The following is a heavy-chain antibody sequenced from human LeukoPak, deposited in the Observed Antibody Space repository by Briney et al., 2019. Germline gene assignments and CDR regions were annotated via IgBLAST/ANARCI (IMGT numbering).Heavy chain of an antibody. J-gene: IGHJ4*02. CDR3: ARGLPYYDYVWGSLDY. CDR2: IYYSGST. Sequence: SETLSLTCTVSGGSISSYYWSWIRQPPGKGLEWIGYIYYSGSTNYNPSLKSRVTISVDTSKNQFSLKLSSVTAADTAVYYCARGLPYYDYVWGSLDYWGQGTLVTVSS. V-gene: IGHV4-59*01. CDR1: GGSISSYY. D-gene: IGHD3-16*01.